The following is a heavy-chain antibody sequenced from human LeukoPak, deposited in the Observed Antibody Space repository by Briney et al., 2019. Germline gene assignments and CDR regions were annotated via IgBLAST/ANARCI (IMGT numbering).Heavy chain of an antibody. CDR3: ARVPSSSSNQY. CDR1: GGTFISYT. CDR2: IIPILGIA. V-gene: IGHV1-69*02. Sequence: ASVKLSCKASGGTFISYTISWVRQAPGQGLEWMGRIIPILGIANYAQKFQGRVTITADKSTSTAYMQLSSLRSEDTAVYYCARVPSSSSNQYWGQGTLVTVSS. J-gene: IGHJ4*02. D-gene: IGHD6-6*01.